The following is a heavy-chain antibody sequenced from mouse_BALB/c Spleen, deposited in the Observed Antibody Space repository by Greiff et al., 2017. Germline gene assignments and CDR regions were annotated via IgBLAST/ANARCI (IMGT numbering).Heavy chain of an antibody. D-gene: IGHD2-1*01. J-gene: IGHJ4*01. Sequence: EVQLVESGGGLVQPGGSLKLSCAASGFTFSSYGMSWVRQTPDKRLELVATINSNGGSTYYPDSVKGRFTISRDNAKNTLYLQMSSLKSEDTAMYYCARDYGNFAMDYWGQGTSVTVSS. CDR1: GFTFSSYG. CDR2: INSNGGST. CDR3: ARDYGNFAMDY. V-gene: IGHV5-6-3*01.